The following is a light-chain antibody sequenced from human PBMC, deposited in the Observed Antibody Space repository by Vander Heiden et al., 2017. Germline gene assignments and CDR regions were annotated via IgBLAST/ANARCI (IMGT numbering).Light chain of an antibody. CDR3: QVWDSSSDHVV. CDR1: NIGSKS. J-gene: IGLJ2*01. Sequence: YVLTQPPSVSVAAGQTDRITCGGKNIGSKSVHCYQQKPGQAPVLVVYDDSDRPSGIPERFSGSNSGNTATLTISRVEAGDEADYYCQVWDSSSDHVVFGGGTKLTVL. V-gene: IGLV3-21*02. CDR2: DDS.